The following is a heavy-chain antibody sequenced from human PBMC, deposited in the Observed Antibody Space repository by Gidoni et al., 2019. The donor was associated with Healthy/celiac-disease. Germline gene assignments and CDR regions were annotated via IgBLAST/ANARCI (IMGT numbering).Heavy chain of an antibody. J-gene: IGHJ4*02. Sequence: QVQLVESGGGVVQPGRYLRLPCEASGFTFRSYGRPWVSQAPGKGLEWVAVRWYDGSNKYYADSVKGRFTISRDNSKNTLYLQMNSLRAEDTAVYYCARGQVVPADEEFDYWGQGTLVTVSS. CDR3: ARGQVVPADEEFDY. V-gene: IGHV3-33*01. CDR2: RWYDGSNK. CDR1: GFTFRSYG. D-gene: IGHD2-2*01.